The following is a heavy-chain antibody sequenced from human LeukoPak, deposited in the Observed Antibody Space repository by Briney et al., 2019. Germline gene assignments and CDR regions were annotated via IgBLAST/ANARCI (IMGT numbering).Heavy chain of an antibody. J-gene: IGHJ4*02. V-gene: IGHV1-18*01. CDR3: ARGLRPSSGSYYSQVDY. Sequence: GASVKVSCKASGYTFTSYGISWVRQAPGQGLEWMGWISAYNGNTNYAQKLQGRVTMTTDTSTSTAYMELRSLRSDDPAVYYCARGLRPSSGSYYSQVDYWGQGTLVTVSS. CDR1: GYTFTSYG. D-gene: IGHD1-26*01. CDR2: ISAYNGNT.